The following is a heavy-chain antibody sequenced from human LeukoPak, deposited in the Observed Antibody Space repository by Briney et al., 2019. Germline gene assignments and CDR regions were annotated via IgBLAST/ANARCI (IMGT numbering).Heavy chain of an antibody. CDR2: INHSGST. CDR1: GGSFRGYY. J-gene: IGHJ4*02. D-gene: IGHD3-10*01. CDR3: ARGRKGMVRGAYYFDY. V-gene: IGHV4-34*01. Sequence: SETLSLTCAVYGGSFRGYYWSWIRQPPGKGLDWIGEINHSGSTNYNPSLKSRVTISVDTSKNQFSLKLSSVSDADTAVYYCARGRKGMVRGAYYFDYWGQGTLVTVSS.